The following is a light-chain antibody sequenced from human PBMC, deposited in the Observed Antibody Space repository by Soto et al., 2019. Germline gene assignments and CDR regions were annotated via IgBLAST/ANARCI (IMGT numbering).Light chain of an antibody. CDR3: SSYAGSNNFV. J-gene: IGLJ1*01. Sequence: QSALTQPPSASGSPGQSATISCTGTSSDVGGYNYVSWYQQHPDKAPKLMIYEVDKRPSGVPDRFSGSKSGNTASLTVSGLQAEDEADYYCSSYAGSNNFVFGTGTKVTVL. CDR2: EVD. V-gene: IGLV2-8*01. CDR1: SSDVGGYNY.